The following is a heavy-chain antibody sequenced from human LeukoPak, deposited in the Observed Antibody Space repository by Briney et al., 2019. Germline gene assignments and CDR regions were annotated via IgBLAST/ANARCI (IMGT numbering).Heavy chain of an antibody. J-gene: IGHJ5*02. Sequence: GESLKISCKGSGYSFTSYWIGWVRQMPGKGLEWMGIIYPGDSDTRYSPSFQGQVTISADKSISTAYLQWSSLKASDTAMYYCARGDKGYSYGFRWFDPWGQGTLVTVSS. CDR1: GYSFTSYW. D-gene: IGHD5-18*01. CDR3: ARGDKGYSYGFRWFDP. V-gene: IGHV5-51*01. CDR2: IYPGDSDT.